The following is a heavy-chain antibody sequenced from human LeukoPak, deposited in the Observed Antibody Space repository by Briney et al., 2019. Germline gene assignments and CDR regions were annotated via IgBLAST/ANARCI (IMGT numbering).Heavy chain of an antibody. Sequence: GASVKVYCKASGYTFTGYYMHWVPQAPGQGLEWIGSINPNSGGTNYAQKFQGWVTMTRDTSISTAYMELSRLRSDDTAVYYCARGDSAYYYGSGSRYYFDYWGQGTLVTASS. V-gene: IGHV1-2*04. J-gene: IGHJ4*02. CDR2: INPNSGGT. D-gene: IGHD3-10*01. CDR1: GYTFTGYY. CDR3: ARGDSAYYYGSGSRYYFDY.